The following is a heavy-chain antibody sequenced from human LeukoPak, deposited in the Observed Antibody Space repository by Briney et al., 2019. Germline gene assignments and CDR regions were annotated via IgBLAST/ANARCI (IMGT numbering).Heavy chain of an antibody. CDR2: ISTTGTAI. CDR1: GFTFSSRT. V-gene: IGHV3-48*04. D-gene: IGHD3-10*01. Sequence: GGSLTLSCTASGFTFSSRTMNWVRQAPGKGLEWVSHISTTGTAIYYADSVKGRFTISRDNARNSLYLQMNGLRADDMAVYYCAAGSPPDYWGQGTLVTVSS. CDR3: AAGSPPDY. J-gene: IGHJ4*02.